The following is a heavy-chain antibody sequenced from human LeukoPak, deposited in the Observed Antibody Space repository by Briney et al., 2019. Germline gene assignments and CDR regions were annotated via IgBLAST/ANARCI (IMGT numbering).Heavy chain of an antibody. Sequence: SETLSLTCTVSGGSISRSTYYWSWIRQPPGKGLEWIGSIYYSGITYYNPSLKSRVTISVDTSQNQFSLKLTSVTAADTALYYCARLVYSSSSNNRFFDYWGQGTLVTVSS. D-gene: IGHD6-6*01. J-gene: IGHJ4*02. V-gene: IGHV4-39*01. CDR3: ARLVYSSSSNNRFFDY. CDR1: GGSISRSTYY. CDR2: IYYSGIT.